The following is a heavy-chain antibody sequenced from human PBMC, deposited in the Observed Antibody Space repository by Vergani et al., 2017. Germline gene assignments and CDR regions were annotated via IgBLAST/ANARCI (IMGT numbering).Heavy chain of an antibody. V-gene: IGHV3-23*01. D-gene: IGHD3-10*01. Sequence: EVQLLESGGGLVQPGGSLRLSCAASGFTFSSYAMSWVRQAPGKGLEWVSAISGSGGSTYYADSVKGRFTISRDNSKNTLYLQMNSLRAEDTAVYYCAKDTSITMVRGVGGYYYYGMDVWGQGTTVTVSS. J-gene: IGHJ6*02. CDR2: ISGSGGST. CDR1: GFTFSSYA. CDR3: AKDTSITMVRGVGGYYYYGMDV.